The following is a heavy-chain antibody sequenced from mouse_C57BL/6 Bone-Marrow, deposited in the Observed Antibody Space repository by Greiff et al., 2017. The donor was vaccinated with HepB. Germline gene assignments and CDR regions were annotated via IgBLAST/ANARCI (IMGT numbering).Heavy chain of an antibody. CDR2: INPYNGGT. V-gene: IGHV1-19*01. CDR1: GYTFTDYY. Sequence: EVQLQQSGPVLVKPGASVKMSCKASGYTFTDYYMNWVKQSHGKSLEWIGVINPYNGGTSYNQKFKGKATLTVDKSSSTAYMELNSLTSEDSAVYYWAREAGGPPGPSSWFAYWGQGTLVTVSA. CDR3: AREAGGPPGPSSWFAY. J-gene: IGHJ3*01.